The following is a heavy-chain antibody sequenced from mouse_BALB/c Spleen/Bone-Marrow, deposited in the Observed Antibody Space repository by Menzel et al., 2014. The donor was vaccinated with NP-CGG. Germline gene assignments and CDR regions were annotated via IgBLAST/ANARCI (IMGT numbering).Heavy chain of an antibody. D-gene: IGHD1-1*01. V-gene: IGHV1-69*01. CDR2: IDTSDSYT. Sequence: QVQLQQSGAELVMPGASVKMSCKASGYTFTDYWMHWVKQRPGQGLEWIGAIDTSDSYTSYNQKFKGKATLTVDESSSTAHMQLSSLTSEDSAVYYCARDYYGRGWYFDVWGAGTTVTVSS. CDR3: ARDYYGRGWYFDV. CDR1: GYTFTDYW. J-gene: IGHJ1*01.